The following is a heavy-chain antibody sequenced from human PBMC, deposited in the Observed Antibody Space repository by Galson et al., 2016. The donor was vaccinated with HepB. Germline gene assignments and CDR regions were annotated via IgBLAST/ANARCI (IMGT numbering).Heavy chain of an antibody. CDR3: VKQRAPWSVTGGCDP. Sequence: SLRLSCAASEFTFEDFTMHWVRQIPGMGLEWVSGITWHSDDLRYAASVKGRVTVSRDNVKNSLAWEMSSIRSEDTALHYCVKQRAPWSVTGGCDPWGQGTLVIVSS. V-gene: IGHV3-9*01. J-gene: IGHJ5*02. CDR2: ITWHSDDL. CDR1: EFTFEDFT. D-gene: IGHD2-21*02.